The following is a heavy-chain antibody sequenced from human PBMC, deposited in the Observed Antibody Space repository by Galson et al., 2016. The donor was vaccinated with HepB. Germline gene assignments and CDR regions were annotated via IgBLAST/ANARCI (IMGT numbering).Heavy chain of an antibody. Sequence: SLRHTCAASGYFFINYDMHWVRQVAGKGVECVSCIDIAGDTYYPDSVKGRFTISRENAKSTVYLQINSLRAEDMAVYYCVRGVAGCDYWGQGTLVTVSS. CDR1: GYFFINYD. CDR2: IDIAGDT. CDR3: VRGVAGCDY. D-gene: IGHD6-19*01. V-gene: IGHV3-13*01. J-gene: IGHJ4*02.